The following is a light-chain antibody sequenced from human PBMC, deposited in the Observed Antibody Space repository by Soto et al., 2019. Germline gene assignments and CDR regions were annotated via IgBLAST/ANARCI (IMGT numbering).Light chain of an antibody. Sequence: DIQLTQSPSFLSASVGDRVTITCRASQGISSYLAWYQQKPGKAPKLLIYGASTLQSGVPSRFSGSGSGTEFTLTISSLQPEYFATYYCQQLNSYPRTFGQGTKLEIK. CDR3: QQLNSYPRT. CDR2: GAS. V-gene: IGKV1-9*01. J-gene: IGKJ2*01. CDR1: QGISSY.